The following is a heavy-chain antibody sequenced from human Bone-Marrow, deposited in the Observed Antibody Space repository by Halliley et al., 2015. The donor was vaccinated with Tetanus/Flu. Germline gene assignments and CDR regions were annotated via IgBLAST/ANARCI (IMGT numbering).Heavy chain of an antibody. Sequence: SRMSGGGDSTYYADSVKGRFTISSDNSKGPLYLQMNSLRAEDTAVYYCARTMGPTMGDYFAYWGQGTLVTVSS. J-gene: IGHJ4*02. CDR2: MSGGGDST. V-gene: IGHV3-23*01. CDR3: ARTMGPTMGDYFAY. D-gene: IGHD3-10*01.